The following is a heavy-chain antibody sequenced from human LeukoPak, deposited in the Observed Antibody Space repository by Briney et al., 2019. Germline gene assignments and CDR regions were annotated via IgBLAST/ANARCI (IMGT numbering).Heavy chain of an antibody. CDR1: GGSFSGYY. Sequence: KTSETLCLTCAVYGGSFSGYYWSWIRQPPGKGLEWIGEINHSGSTNYNPSLKSRVTISVDTSKNQFSLKLSSVTAADTAVYYCARGRNTNIVVVPAANPLYYFDYWGQGTLVTVSS. V-gene: IGHV4-34*01. CDR3: ARGRNTNIVVVPAANPLYYFDY. J-gene: IGHJ4*02. D-gene: IGHD2-2*01. CDR2: INHSGST.